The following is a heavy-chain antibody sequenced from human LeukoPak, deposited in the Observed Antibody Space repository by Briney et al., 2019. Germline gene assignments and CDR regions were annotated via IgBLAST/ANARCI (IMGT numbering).Heavy chain of an antibody. J-gene: IGHJ4*02. V-gene: IGHV3-21*01. D-gene: IGHD2-15*01. Sequence: GGSLRLSCAASGFTFSSYSMNWVRQAPGKGLEWVSSISSSSSYMYYADSVKGRFTISRDNAKNSLYLQMNSLRAEDTAVYYCARDRPDCSGGSCHHPFDYWGQGTLVTVSS. CDR2: ISSSSSYM. CDR1: GFTFSSYS. CDR3: ARDRPDCSGGSCHHPFDY.